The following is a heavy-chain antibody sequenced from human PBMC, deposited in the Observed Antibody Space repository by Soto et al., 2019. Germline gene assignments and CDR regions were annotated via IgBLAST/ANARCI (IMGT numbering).Heavy chain of an antibody. CDR3: ASTRPYSGYGSEFDY. J-gene: IGHJ4*02. Sequence: GESLKISCKGSGYSFTSYWIGWVRQMPGKGLEWMGIIYPGDSDTRYSPSFQGQVTISADKSISTAYLQWSSLKASDTAMYYCASTRPYSGYGSEFDYWGQGTLVTVSS. V-gene: IGHV5-51*01. CDR2: IYPGDSDT. D-gene: IGHD5-12*01. CDR1: GYSFTSYW.